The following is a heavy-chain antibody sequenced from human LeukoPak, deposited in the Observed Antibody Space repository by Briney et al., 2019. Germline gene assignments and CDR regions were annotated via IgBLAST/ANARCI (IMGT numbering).Heavy chain of an antibody. CDR3: ARESWDSGFDY. CDR1: GGSISSGGYY. V-gene: IGHV4-30-2*01. CDR2: IYHSGST. J-gene: IGHJ4*02. D-gene: IGHD1-26*01. Sequence: PSETLSLTCTVSGGSISSGGYYWSWIRQHPGKGLEWIGYIYHSGSTYYNPSLKSRVTISVDRSKNQFSLKLSSVTAADTAVYYCARESWDSGFDYWGQGTLVTVSS.